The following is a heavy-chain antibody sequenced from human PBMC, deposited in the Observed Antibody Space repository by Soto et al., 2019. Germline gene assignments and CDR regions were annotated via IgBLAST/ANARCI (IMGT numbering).Heavy chain of an antibody. D-gene: IGHD6-13*01. CDR3: ARSSSWPDDAFDI. J-gene: IGHJ3*02. CDR1: GYTFTYRY. Sequence: SVKVSCKASGYTFTYRYLHWVRQAPGQALEWMGWITPFNGNTNYAQKFQDRVTITRDRSMSTAYMELSSLRSEDTAMYYCARSSSWPDDAFDIWGKGTMVTVSS. CDR2: ITPFNGNT. V-gene: IGHV1-45*02.